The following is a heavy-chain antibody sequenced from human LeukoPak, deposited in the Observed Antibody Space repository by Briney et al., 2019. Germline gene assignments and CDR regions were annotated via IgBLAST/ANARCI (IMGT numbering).Heavy chain of an antibody. CDR3: ARLTGNWYFDY. Sequence: PSETLSLTCAVYGGSFSGYYWSWIRQPPGKGLEWIGEINHSGSTNYNPSLKSRVTISVDTSKNQFSLKLSSVTDADTAVYYCARLTGNWYFDYWGQGTLVTVSS. CDR2: INHSGST. D-gene: IGHD7-27*01. CDR1: GGSFSGYY. V-gene: IGHV4-34*01. J-gene: IGHJ4*02.